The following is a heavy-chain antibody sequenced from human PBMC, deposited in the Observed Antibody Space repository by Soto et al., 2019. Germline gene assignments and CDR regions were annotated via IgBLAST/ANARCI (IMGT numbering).Heavy chain of an antibody. CDR2: IIPIFGTA. V-gene: IGHV1-69*13. CDR1: GGTFSSYA. J-gene: IGHJ6*02. D-gene: IGHD2-8*01. Sequence: GASVKVSCKASGGTFSSYAISWVRQAPGQGLEWMGGIIPIFGTANYAQKFQGRVTITADESTSTAYMELSSLRSEDTAVYYCARAVEDIVLMVYAKYSYYGMDGWGRGTRLTVS. CDR3: ARAVEDIVLMVYAKYSYYGMDG.